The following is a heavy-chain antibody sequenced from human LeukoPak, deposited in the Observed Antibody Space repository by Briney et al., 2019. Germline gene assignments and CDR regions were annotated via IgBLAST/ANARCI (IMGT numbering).Heavy chain of an antibody. CDR2: ISSSSSYI. D-gene: IGHD3-22*01. CDR1: GFTFSSYS. CDR3: ARDFYHDSSGSSFDY. Sequence: GGSLRLSCAASGFTFSSYSMNWVRQAPGKGLEWVSSISSSSSYIYYADSVKGRFTISRDNAKNSLYLQMNSLRAEDTAVYYCARDFYHDSSGSSFDYWGHGTLVTVSS. J-gene: IGHJ4*01. V-gene: IGHV3-21*01.